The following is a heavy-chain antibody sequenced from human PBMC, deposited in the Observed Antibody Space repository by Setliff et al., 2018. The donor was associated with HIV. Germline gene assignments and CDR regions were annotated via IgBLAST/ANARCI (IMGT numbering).Heavy chain of an antibody. V-gene: IGHV4-4*07. Sequence: KPSETLSLTCTVSGGSISGYYWSWIRRPAGKGLEWIGRIYTTGSTNYNPSLKSRVTMSVDTSKNQFSLKLSSVTAADTAVYFCARLIAAAGANHYYYHMDVWGKGTTVTVSS. CDR1: GGSISGYY. J-gene: IGHJ6*03. D-gene: IGHD6-13*01. CDR2: IYTTGST. CDR3: ARLIAAAGANHYYYHMDV.